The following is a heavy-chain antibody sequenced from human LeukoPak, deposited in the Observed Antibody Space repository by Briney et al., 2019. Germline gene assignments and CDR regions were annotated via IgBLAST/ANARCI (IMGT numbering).Heavy chain of an antibody. Sequence: PSETLSLTCTVSGDSISSSDYYWGWIRQPPGKGLEWIGSIYYSGTTYYNPSLKSRVTISVDTSKNQFSLKLSSVTAADTAVYYCARHEWGVTGTSFDPWGQGTLVTVSS. D-gene: IGHD1-7*01. CDR2: IYYSGTT. J-gene: IGHJ5*02. CDR1: GDSISSSDYY. CDR3: ARHEWGVTGTSFDP. V-gene: IGHV4-39*01.